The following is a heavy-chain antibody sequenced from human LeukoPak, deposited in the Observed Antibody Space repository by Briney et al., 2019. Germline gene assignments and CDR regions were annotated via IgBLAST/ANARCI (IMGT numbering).Heavy chain of an antibody. V-gene: IGHV4-59*12. Sequence: SETLSLTCTVSGGSISTYYWSWIRQPPGEGLEGIGYIYYSGSTNYNPSLKSRGTISVDTSKNQFSLKLSSVTAADTAVYYCARGSITVVPAFDIWGQGTMVTVSS. CDR1: GGSISTYY. CDR2: IYYSGST. D-gene: IGHD4-23*01. J-gene: IGHJ3*02. CDR3: ARGSITVVPAFDI.